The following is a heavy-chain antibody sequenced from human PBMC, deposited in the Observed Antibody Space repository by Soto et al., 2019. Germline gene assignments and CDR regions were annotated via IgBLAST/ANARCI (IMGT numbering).Heavy chain of an antibody. CDR3: ARRPYCRAGSCYRKWFDP. Sequence: GASVKVSCKASGYTFTSYGISWVRQAPGQGLEWMGWISAYNGNTNYAQKLQGRVTVTTDTSTSTAYMELRSLRSDDTAVYYCARRPYCRAGSCYRKWFDPWGQGTLVTVSS. V-gene: IGHV1-18*01. CDR2: ISAYNGNT. CDR1: GYTFTSYG. D-gene: IGHD2-15*01. J-gene: IGHJ5*02.